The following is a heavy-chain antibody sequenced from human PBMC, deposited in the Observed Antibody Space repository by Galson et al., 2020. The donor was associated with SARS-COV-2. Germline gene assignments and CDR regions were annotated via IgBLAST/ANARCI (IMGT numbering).Heavy chain of an antibody. CDR1: GGSLSGYY. Sequence: SETLSLTCAVYGGSLSGYYWSCIRQPPGKGLEWIGETHHSGSTNYNPSLKSRVTISVDTSKYQRSLKLSSVTAADTAVYYCARGPGGLKFDYWGQGTLVTVSS. V-gene: IGHV4-34*01. D-gene: IGHD3-22*01. CDR2: THHSGST. J-gene: IGHJ4*02. CDR3: ARGPGGLKFDY.